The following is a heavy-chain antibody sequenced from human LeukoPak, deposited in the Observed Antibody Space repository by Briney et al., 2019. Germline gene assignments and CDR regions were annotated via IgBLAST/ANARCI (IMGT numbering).Heavy chain of an antibody. CDR3: ARRANRDGYNYDYYDY. CDR1: GFRISNYW. V-gene: IGHV5-51*01. CDR2: IYAGDSGT. D-gene: IGHD5-24*01. J-gene: IGHJ4*02. Sequence: GESLKISCRASGFRISNYWIGWVRQMPGKGLEWMAIIYAGDSGTRYSPSFEGQVTVSADKSINTAYMQWSSLKASDTAVYYCARRANRDGYNYDYYDYWGQGTLVTVSS.